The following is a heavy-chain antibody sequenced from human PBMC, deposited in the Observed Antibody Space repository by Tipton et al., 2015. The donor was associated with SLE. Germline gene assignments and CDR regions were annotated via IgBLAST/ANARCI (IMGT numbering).Heavy chain of an antibody. V-gene: IGHV4-4*02. Sequence: TLSLTCAVSGGSISSSNWWSWVRQPPGKGLEWIGEIYHSGSTNYNPSLKSRVTISVDKSKNQFSLKLSSLTAADTAVYYCARDRPYSSSGVYGMDVWGQGTTVTVSS. CDR2: IYHSGST. CDR3: ARDRPYSSSGVYGMDV. J-gene: IGHJ6*02. D-gene: IGHD6-13*01. CDR1: GGSISSSNW.